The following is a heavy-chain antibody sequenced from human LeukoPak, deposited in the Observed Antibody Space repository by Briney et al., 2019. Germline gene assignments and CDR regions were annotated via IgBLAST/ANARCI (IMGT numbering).Heavy chain of an antibody. J-gene: IGHJ4*02. CDR2: IYYSGST. Sequence: SETLSLTCTVSGGAISTYHWSWIRQPPGKGLEWIGSIYYSGSTYYNPSLKSRVTISVDTSKNQFSLKLSSVTAADTAVYYCARHGVLRYFDWLFKGGTDFDYWGQGTLVTVSS. V-gene: IGHV4-39*01. CDR1: GGAISTYH. D-gene: IGHD3-9*01. CDR3: ARHGVLRYFDWLFKGGTDFDY.